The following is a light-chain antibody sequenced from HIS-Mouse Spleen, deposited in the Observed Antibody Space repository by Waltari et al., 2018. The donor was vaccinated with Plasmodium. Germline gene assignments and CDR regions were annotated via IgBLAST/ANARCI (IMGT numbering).Light chain of an antibody. Sequence: SYELTQPPSVSVSPGQTARITCSGDALPKKYAYWYQQKSGQAPVLVIYEDSKRPSGIPRRFSVSSSGTMATVTISGAQVEDEADYYCYSTDSSGNHRVFGGGTKLTVL. CDR3: YSTDSSGNHRV. V-gene: IGLV3-10*01. J-gene: IGLJ3*02. CDR1: ALPKKY. CDR2: EDS.